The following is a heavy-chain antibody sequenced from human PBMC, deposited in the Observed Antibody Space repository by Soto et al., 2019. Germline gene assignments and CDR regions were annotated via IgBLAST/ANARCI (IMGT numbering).Heavy chain of an antibody. CDR3: ARGTSNYYSYDDY. D-gene: IGHD4-4*01. CDR1: GGTFSSYA. CDR2: IIPIFGTA. J-gene: IGHJ4*02. Sequence: GASVKVSCKASGGTFSSYAISWVRQAPGQGLEWMGGIIPIFGTANYAQKFQGRVTITADKSTSTAYMELSGLRSEDTAVYYCARGTSNYYSYDDYWGQGTLVTVSS. V-gene: IGHV1-69*06.